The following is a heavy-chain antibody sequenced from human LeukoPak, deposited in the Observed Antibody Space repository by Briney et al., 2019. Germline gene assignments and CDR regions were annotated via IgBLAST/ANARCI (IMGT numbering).Heavy chain of an antibody. CDR1: GFTFSDYY. D-gene: IGHD3-10*01. CDR2: ISSSGSTI. Sequence: GGSLRLSCGASGFTFSDYYMSWIRQAPGKGLEWVSYISSSGSTIYYADSVKGRFTISRDNAKNSLYLQMNSLRAEDTAVYYCARDSMDLGNSDAFDFWGQGTMVTVSS. CDR3: ARDSMDLGNSDAFDF. V-gene: IGHV3-11*04. J-gene: IGHJ3*01.